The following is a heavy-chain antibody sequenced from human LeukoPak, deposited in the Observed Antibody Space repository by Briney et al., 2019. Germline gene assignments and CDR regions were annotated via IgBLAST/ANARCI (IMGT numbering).Heavy chain of an antibody. CDR2: VSSNDYK. Sequence: GGSLRLSCVASKFIFSTYSMTWVRQAPGKGLEWVSSVSSNDYKSYADSVKGRFTISRDNAKNSLYLQMNSLRAEDTALYYCTDSSRWSQGTLVTVSS. J-gene: IGHJ4*02. V-gene: IGHV3-21*04. CDR1: KFIFSTYS. D-gene: IGHD6-13*01. CDR3: TDSSR.